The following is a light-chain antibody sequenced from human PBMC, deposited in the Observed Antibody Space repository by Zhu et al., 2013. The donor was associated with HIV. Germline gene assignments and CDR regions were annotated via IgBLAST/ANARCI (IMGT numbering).Light chain of an antibody. CDR1: QSVGNNF. CDR3: QQYGNSPRT. J-gene: IGKJ1*01. Sequence: DIVLTQSPGTLSLSPGERATLSCRASQSVGNNFLAWYQHKPGQAPRLLLYGSSSRAPGIPARFSGSGSGADFTLTISGLEPEDFAVYHCQQYGNSPRTFGQGTKVEIK. V-gene: IGKV3-20*01. CDR2: GSS.